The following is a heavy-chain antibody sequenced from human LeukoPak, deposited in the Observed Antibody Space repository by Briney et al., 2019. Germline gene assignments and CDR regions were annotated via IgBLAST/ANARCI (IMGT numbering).Heavy chain of an antibody. V-gene: IGHV1-46*01. Sequence: ASVKVSCKASGYTFTSYYMHWVRQAPGQGLEWMGIINPSGGSTGYAQRFQGRVTMTRDTSTSTVYMELSSLRSEDTAVYYCARYIVVVPAATQGFYYYGMDVWGQGTTVTVSS. CDR2: INPSGGST. J-gene: IGHJ6*02. CDR1: GYTFTSYY. CDR3: ARYIVVVPAATQGFYYYGMDV. D-gene: IGHD2-2*01.